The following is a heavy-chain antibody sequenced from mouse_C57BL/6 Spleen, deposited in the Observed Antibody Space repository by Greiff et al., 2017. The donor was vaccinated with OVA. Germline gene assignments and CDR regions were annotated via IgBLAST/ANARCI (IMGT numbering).Heavy chain of an antibody. CDR1: GYTFTSYW. Sequence: QVQLQQPGTELVKPGASVKLSCKASGYTFTSYWMHWVKQRPGQGLEWIGNINPSNGGTNYNEKFKSKATLTVTNSSSTASMQLSSLTSEYSAVYYCARLDYAWYFDVWGTGTTVTVSS. CDR3: ARLDYAWYFDV. CDR2: INPSNGGT. V-gene: IGHV1-53*01. J-gene: IGHJ1*03. D-gene: IGHD2-4*01.